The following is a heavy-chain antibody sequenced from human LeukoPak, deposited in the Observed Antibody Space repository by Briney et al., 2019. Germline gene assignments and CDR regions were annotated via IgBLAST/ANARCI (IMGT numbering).Heavy chain of an antibody. D-gene: IGHD6-19*01. V-gene: IGHV4-61*01. Sequence: SETLSLTCTVSGYSISSGYYWSWIRQPPGKGLEWIGNIYYSGSTNYNPSLKSRVTISVDTSKKQFSLKLSSVTAADTAVYYCARGNSGWYDDAFDIWGQGTMVAVSS. CDR3: ARGNSGWYDDAFDI. J-gene: IGHJ3*02. CDR1: GYSISSGYY. CDR2: IYYSGST.